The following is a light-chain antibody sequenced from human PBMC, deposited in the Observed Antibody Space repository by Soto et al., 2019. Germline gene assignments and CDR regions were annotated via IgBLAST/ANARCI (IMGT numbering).Light chain of an antibody. Sequence: HSVLTQPASVSGSPGQSITISCTGTSRDVGGYNYVSWYQQHPGKAPKLIIYGVSNRPSGISNRFSGSKSGNTASLTISGLQAEDEADYYCSSYTSSSTLVVFGGGTKLTVL. CDR2: GVS. CDR1: SRDVGGYNY. V-gene: IGLV2-14*01. J-gene: IGLJ2*01. CDR3: SSYTSSSTLVV.